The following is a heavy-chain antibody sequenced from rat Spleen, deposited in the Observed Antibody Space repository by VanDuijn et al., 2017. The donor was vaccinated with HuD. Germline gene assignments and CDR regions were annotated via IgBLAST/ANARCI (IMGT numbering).Heavy chain of an antibody. J-gene: IGHJ4*01. CDR1: GLSLTSNS. CDR3: ARIEDYYDGYLYVMDA. V-gene: IGHV2-47*01. CDR2: IWSNGGT. D-gene: IGHD1-12*03. Sequence: QVQLKESGPGLVQPSQTLSLTCTVSGLSLTSNSVSWIRQPPGKGLEWMGVIWSNGGTDYNSAIKSRLSISRDTSKSQVFLKMNSLQTEDTAMYFCARIEDYYDGYLYVMDAWGQGASVTVSS.